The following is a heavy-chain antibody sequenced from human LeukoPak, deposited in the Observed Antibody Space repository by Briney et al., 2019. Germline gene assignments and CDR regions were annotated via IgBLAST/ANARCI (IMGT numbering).Heavy chain of an antibody. Sequence: SSETLSLTCTVSGGSISSSNSYWGWIRQPPGQGLEWIGTVFYSGSPYYNPSLKSRVTISMDTSKNQFSLNLTSVAAADTAVYYCARGAFDLWGRGTLVTVSS. J-gene: IGHJ2*01. CDR1: GGSISSSNSY. V-gene: IGHV4-39*07. CDR3: ARGAFDL. CDR2: VFYSGSP.